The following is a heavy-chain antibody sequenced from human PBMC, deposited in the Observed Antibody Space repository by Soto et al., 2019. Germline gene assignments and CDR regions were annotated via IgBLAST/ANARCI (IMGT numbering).Heavy chain of an antibody. D-gene: IGHD3-10*01. J-gene: IGHJ3*02. CDR2: IYYSEST. Sequence: SETLSLTCTVSGGSISSYYWSWIRQPPGKGLEWIGYIYYSESTNYNPSLKSRVTISVDTSKNQFSLRLNSVTAADTAVYYCARRWGGTFDIWGQGTMVT. CDR3: ARRWGGTFDI. V-gene: IGHV4-59*08. CDR1: GGSISSYY.